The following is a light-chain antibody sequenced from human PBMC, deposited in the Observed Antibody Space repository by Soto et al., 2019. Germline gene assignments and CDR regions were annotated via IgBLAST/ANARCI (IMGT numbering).Light chain of an antibody. CDR1: QSLVYSDGNTY. CDR3: MQGTHWPPIT. J-gene: IGKJ5*01. V-gene: IGKV2-30*01. Sequence: DVVVTQSPLSLPVTLVQAASISCRSSQSLVYSDGNTYLSWFHQRTGQSPRRLIYKVSNRDSGVPERFSGSGSGTDFTLKISRVEAEDVGVYYCMQGTHWPPITFGQGTRLEIK. CDR2: KVS.